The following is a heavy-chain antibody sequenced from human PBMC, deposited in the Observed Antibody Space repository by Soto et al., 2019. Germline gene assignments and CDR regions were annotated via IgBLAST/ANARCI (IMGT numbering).Heavy chain of an antibody. CDR3: ARDNYYGSGTPSWFDP. CDR1: GGSISSYY. V-gene: IGHV4-59*01. CDR2: IYYSGST. J-gene: IGHJ5*02. D-gene: IGHD3-10*01. Sequence: PSETLSLTCTVSGGSISSYYWSWIRQPPGKGLEWIGYIYYSGSTNYNPSLKSRVTISVDTSKNQFSLKLSSVTAADTAVYYCARDNYYGSGTPSWFDPWGQGTLVTV.